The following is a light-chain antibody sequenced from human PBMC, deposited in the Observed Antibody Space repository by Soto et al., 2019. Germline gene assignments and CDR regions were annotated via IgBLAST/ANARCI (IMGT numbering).Light chain of an antibody. CDR2: DAS. CDR1: QSVRSN. Sequence: EKVMTQSPATLSVSPGERATLSCRASQSVRSNLAWYQQKPGQPPRLLICDASTRATGIPSRFSGSGSGTEFTLTISSLKSEDFAVYYCQQYDNWPRTFGQGTKVDIK. J-gene: IGKJ1*01. CDR3: QQYDNWPRT. V-gene: IGKV3-15*01.